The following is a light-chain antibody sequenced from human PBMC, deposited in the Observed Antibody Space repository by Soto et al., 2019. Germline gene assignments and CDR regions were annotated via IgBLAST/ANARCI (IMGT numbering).Light chain of an antibody. J-gene: IGKJ2*01. CDR2: GAS. V-gene: IGKV3-15*01. CDR1: QSVSSN. CDR3: QQYSNWPPST. Sequence: EIVMTQSPATLSVSPGERATLSCRASQSVSSNLAWYQQKPGQAPRLLIYGASTRATGIPARFSGSRSGTEYTLNICCLPDEDFAVYFCQQYSNWPPSTFGQGTTLEIK.